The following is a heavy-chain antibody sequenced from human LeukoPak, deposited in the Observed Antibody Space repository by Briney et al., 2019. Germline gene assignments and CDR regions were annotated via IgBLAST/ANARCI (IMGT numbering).Heavy chain of an antibody. Sequence: ASVKVSCKASGYTFTDYALHWVRQAPGQSLEWMGWITTGRGETRYSQEFQRRITFTRDTSASTVYMDLSDLRAEDTAVYYCARDFRFLEDYWGQGTLVTVSS. J-gene: IGHJ4*02. CDR2: ITTGRGET. D-gene: IGHD3-3*01. CDR3: ARDFRFLEDY. V-gene: IGHV1-3*03. CDR1: GYTFTDYA.